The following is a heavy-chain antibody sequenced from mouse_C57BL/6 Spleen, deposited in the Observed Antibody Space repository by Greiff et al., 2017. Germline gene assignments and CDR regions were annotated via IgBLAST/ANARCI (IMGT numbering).Heavy chain of an antibody. V-gene: IGHV5-17*01. CDR3: AREGWLPFDY. D-gene: IGHD2-3*01. Sequence: DVKLVESGGGLVKPGGSLKLSCAASGFTFSDYGMHWVRQAPEKGLEWVAYISSGSSTIYYADTVKGRFTISRDNAKNTLFLQMTSLRSEDTAMYYCAREGWLPFDYWGQGTTLTVSS. J-gene: IGHJ2*01. CDR1: GFTFSDYG. CDR2: ISSGSSTI.